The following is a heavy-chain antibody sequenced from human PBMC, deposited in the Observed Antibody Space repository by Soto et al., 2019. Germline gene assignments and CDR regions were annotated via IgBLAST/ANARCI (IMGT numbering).Heavy chain of an antibody. CDR3: AKVRERGNTVMSYFDY. Sequence: GSLRLSCAASGFYGMHWVRQAPGKGLEWVAVISYDGSNKYYADSVKGRFTISRDNSKNTLYLQMNSLRAEDTAVYYCAKVRERGNTVMSYFDYWGQGTLVTVSS. J-gene: IGHJ4*02. V-gene: IGHV3-30*18. CDR2: ISYDGSNK. D-gene: IGHD5-18*01. CDR1: GFYG.